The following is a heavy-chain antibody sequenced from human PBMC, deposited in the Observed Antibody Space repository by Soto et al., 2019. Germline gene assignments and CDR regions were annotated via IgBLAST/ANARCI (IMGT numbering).Heavy chain of an antibody. Sequence: EVQLVESGGGLVKPGGSLRLSCAASGFTFSNAWMSWGRQAPGKGLEWVGRIKSKTDGGTTDYAAPVKGRFTISRDDSKNTLYLQMNSLKTEDTAVYYCTTRELRNYYYYYGMDVWGQGTTVTVSS. D-gene: IGHD1-26*01. V-gene: IGHV3-15*01. CDR3: TTRELRNYYYYYGMDV. CDR2: IKSKTDGGTT. J-gene: IGHJ6*02. CDR1: GFTFSNAW.